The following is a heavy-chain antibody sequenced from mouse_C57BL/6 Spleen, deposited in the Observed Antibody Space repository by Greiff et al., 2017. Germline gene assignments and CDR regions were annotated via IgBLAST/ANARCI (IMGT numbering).Heavy chain of an antibody. J-gene: IGHJ4*01. CDR3: ARLPIITTVVATDYYAMDY. CDR2: ILPGSGST. V-gene: IGHV1-9*01. D-gene: IGHD1-1*01. Sequence: QVQLQQSGAELMKPGASVKLSCKATGYTFTGYWIEWVKQRPGHGLEWLGEILPGSGSTNYNEKFKGKATFTADTSSNTAYMQLSSLTTEDSAIYYCARLPIITTVVATDYYAMDYWGQGTSVTVSS. CDR1: GYTFTGYW.